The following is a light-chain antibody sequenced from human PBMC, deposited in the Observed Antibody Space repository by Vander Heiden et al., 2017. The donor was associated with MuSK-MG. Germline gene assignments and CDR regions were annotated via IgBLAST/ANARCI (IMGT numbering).Light chain of an antibody. J-gene: IGKJ2*01. CDR1: QSVSSN. V-gene: IGKV3-15*01. Sequence: EIVMTQSPATLSVSPGERATLSCRASQSVSSNLAWYQQKPGQAPRLLIYGASTRATGIPARFSGSGYGTEFTLTISSRQSEDFAVYYCQQNKNWPLYTFGQGTKLEIK. CDR2: GAS. CDR3: QQNKNWPLYT.